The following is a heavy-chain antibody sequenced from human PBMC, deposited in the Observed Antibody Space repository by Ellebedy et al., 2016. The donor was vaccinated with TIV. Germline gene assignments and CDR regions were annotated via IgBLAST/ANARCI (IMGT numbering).Heavy chain of an antibody. V-gene: IGHV5-51*01. CDR3: ARRGPSMASAGFDI. CDR2: IYPATSET. CDR1: GYRFASYW. J-gene: IGHJ4*02. Sequence: GESLKISCKGSGYRFASYWIAWVRQMPGKGLEWMGIIYPATSETRYSPSFEGQVTISADKSISTAYLQWTNLKASDTAIYFCARRGPSMASAGFDIWGQGTLVTVSS. D-gene: IGHD6-13*01.